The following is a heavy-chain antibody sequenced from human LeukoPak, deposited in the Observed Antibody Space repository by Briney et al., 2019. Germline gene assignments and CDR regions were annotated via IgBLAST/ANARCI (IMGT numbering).Heavy chain of an antibody. CDR3: ARVATTVKKGSNWFDP. V-gene: IGHV3-33*01. D-gene: IGHD4-17*01. Sequence: GGSLRLSCAASGFTFSSYGMHWVRQAPGKGLEWVAVIWYDGSNKYYADSVKGRFTISRDNSKNTLYLQMNSLRAEDTAVYYCARVATTVKKGSNWFDPWGQGTLVTVSS. CDR2: IWYDGSNK. J-gene: IGHJ5*02. CDR1: GFTFSSYG.